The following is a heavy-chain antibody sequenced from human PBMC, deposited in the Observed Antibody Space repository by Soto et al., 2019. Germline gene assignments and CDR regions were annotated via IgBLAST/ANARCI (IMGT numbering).Heavy chain of an antibody. V-gene: IGHV3-33*01. J-gene: IGHJ6*02. CDR1: GFTFSSYG. CDR3: ARDDGRFGELLNYYYYGMDV. D-gene: IGHD3-10*01. Sequence: PGGSLRLSCAASGFTFSSYGMHWVRQAPGKGLEWVAVIWYDGSNKYYADSVKGRFTISRDNSKNTLYLQMNSLRAEDTAVYYCARDDGRFGELLNYYYYGMDVWGQGTTVTVSS. CDR2: IWYDGSNK.